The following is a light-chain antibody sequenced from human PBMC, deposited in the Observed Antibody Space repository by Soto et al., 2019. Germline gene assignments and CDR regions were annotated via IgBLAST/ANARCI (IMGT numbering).Light chain of an antibody. CDR2: EVS. V-gene: IGLV2-14*01. CDR3: ISYTSDDVRYV. CDR1: NSDVGIYDF. J-gene: IGLJ1*01. Sequence: QSALTQPASVSGTPGQSITISCTGSNSDVGIYDFVSWYQHHPGRAPKLIVSEVSHRPSGDSNRFSGSKSGNTASLTISGLQSEDEADYYCISYTSDDVRYVFGTGTKVTVL.